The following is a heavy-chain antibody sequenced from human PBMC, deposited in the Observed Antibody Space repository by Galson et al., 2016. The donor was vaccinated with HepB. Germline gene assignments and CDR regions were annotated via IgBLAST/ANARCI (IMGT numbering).Heavy chain of an antibody. CDR3: ARGVIGLNWNDGRVKRSSLYFAS. CDR1: GGSFNDYY. Sequence: SETLSLTCAVYGGSFNDYYWSWIRQPPGKGLEWIGKINHSGNTKYSPSLTSRVTISVDTPKNQFSLKLRSVTAADTAVYFCARGVIGLNWNDGRVKRSSLYFASWGQGTLVTVSS. D-gene: IGHD1-1*01. CDR2: INHSGNT. V-gene: IGHV4-34*01. J-gene: IGHJ4*02.